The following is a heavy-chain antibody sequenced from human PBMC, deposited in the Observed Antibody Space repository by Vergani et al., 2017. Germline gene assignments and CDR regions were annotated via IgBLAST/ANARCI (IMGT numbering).Heavy chain of an antibody. D-gene: IGHD3-3*01. CDR1: GGSISSGSYY. CDR3: ARGFWSGPYYGMDV. J-gene: IGHJ6*02. Sequence: QVQLQESGPGLVKPSQTLSLTCTVSGGSISSGSYYWSWIRQPAGKGLEWIGYIYYSGSTNYNPSLKSRVTISVDTSKNQFSLKLSSVTAADTAVYYCARGFWSGPYYGMDVWGQGTTVTVSS. CDR2: IYYSGST. V-gene: IGHV4-61*10.